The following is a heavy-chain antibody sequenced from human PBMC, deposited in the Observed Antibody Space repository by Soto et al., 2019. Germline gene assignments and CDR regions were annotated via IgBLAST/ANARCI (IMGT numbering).Heavy chain of an antibody. D-gene: IGHD1-26*01. CDR1: GGSFSGYY. CDR2: INHSGST. V-gene: IGHV4-34*01. Sequence: QVQLQQWGAGLLKPSETLSLTCAVYGGSFSGYYWTWIRQPPGKGLEWIGEINHSGSTNYTPSLKSRVTISVDTSKNQVSLKLSSVTAADTAMYYCARALELVRAHKALDYWGQGTLVTVSS. CDR3: ARALELVRAHKALDY. J-gene: IGHJ4*02.